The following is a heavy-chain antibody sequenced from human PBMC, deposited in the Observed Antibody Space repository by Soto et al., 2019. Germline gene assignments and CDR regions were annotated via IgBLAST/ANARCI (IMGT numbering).Heavy chain of an antibody. CDR1: GYTFTDYY. V-gene: IGHV1-2*02. D-gene: IGHD2-2*01. CDR3: ARVTSFQDGMAV. J-gene: IGHJ6*02. CDR2: INPITGDT. Sequence: QVPLVQSGAEVKKPGASVRVSCKASGYTFTDYYLHWVRQAPGQGLEWMGWINPITGDTKSTQKFQARVTMTRDTSIGTASLELTSLTSDDTAVYYCARVTSFQDGMAVWGQGTTVSVS.